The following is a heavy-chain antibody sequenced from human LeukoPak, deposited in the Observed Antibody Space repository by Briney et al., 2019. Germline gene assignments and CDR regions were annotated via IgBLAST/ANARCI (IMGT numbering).Heavy chain of an antibody. D-gene: IGHD6-19*01. CDR3: TTDRSGWYDY. V-gene: IGHV3-15*01. CDR1: GFTFSNAW. J-gene: IGHJ4*02. CDR2: LKSKTDGGTK. Sequence: GGSLRLSCAASGFTFSNAWMSWVRQAPGKGLEWVGRLKSKTDGGTKDYAAPVKGRFTISRDDSKNTLYLQMNSLRTEDTAVYYCTTDRSGWYDYWGQGTLVTVSS.